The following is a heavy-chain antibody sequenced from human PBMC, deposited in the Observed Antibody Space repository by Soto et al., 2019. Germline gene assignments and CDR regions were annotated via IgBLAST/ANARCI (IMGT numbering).Heavy chain of an antibody. Sequence: HPGGSLRLSCAASGFTFSGSAMHWVRQASGKGLEWVGRIRSKANSYATAYAAPVKGRFTISRDDSKNTAYLQMNSLKTEDTAVYYCTRHPQGVSYGSGSTDYYYGMDVWRQGTTVTVSS. V-gene: IGHV3-73*01. CDR3: TRHPQGVSYGSGSTDYYYGMDV. CDR2: IRSKANSYAT. J-gene: IGHJ6*02. D-gene: IGHD5-18*01. CDR1: GFTFSGSA.